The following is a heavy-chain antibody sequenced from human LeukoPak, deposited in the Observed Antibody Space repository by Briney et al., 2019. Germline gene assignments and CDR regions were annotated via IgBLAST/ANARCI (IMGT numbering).Heavy chain of an antibody. D-gene: IGHD3-3*01. Sequence: GGSLRLSCEASGFTFSDCHIHWVRQAPGKGLDWVALIWYDADAKFYADSVKGRFTISRDNSKDTLYLQMNSLRDEDTAVYYCARDSGVDAHIDYWGQGTLVTVSA. V-gene: IGHV3-33*01. CDR1: GFTFSDCH. J-gene: IGHJ4*02. CDR2: IWYDADAK. CDR3: ARDSGVDAHIDY.